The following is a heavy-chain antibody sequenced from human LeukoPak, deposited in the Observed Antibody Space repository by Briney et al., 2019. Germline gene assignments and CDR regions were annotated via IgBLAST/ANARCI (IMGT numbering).Heavy chain of an antibody. J-gene: IGHJ6*03. CDR1: GGSFSGYY. V-gene: IGHV4-34*01. CDR3: ARGDFWSGGYYYYYMDV. CDR2: INHSGST. Sequence: SETLSLTCAVYGGSFSGYYWSWIRQPPGKGLEWIGEINHSGSTNYNPSLKSRVTISVDTSKNQFSLKLSSVTAADTAVYYCARGDFWSGGYYYYYMDVWGKGTTVTVSS. D-gene: IGHD3-3*01.